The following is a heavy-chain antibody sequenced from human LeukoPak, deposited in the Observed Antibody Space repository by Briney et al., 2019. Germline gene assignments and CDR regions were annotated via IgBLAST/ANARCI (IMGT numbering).Heavy chain of an antibody. V-gene: IGHV3-74*01. CDR1: GFTFSNCW. CDR3: ARSLEY. Sequence: GGSLRLSCAASGFTFSNCWMYWVRQAPGKGLVWVSQINSDGSSTTYADSVKGRFTISRDNAKNMLYLQMNSLRVEDTAVYYCARSLEYWGQGTLVTVSS. J-gene: IGHJ4*02. CDR2: INSDGSST.